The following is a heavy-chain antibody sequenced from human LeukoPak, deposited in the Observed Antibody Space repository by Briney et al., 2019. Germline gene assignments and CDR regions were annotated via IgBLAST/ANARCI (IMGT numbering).Heavy chain of an antibody. CDR3: ARVRSMGYYYDSSGYYFLQY. CDR1: GYTFTSYY. V-gene: IGHV1-2*02. J-gene: IGHJ4*02. Sequence: GASVKVSCKASGYTFTSYYMHWVRQAPGQGLEWMGWINPNSGGTNYAQKFQGRVTMTRDTSISTAYMELSRLRSDDTAVYYCARVRSMGYYYDSSGYYFLQYWGQGTLVTVSS. CDR2: INPNSGGT. D-gene: IGHD3-22*01.